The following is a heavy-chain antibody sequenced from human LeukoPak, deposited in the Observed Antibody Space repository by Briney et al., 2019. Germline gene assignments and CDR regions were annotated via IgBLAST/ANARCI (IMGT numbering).Heavy chain of an antibody. CDR2: ISGGGDAA. CDR3: ARDSSMLRGPLVIYYFDF. V-gene: IGHV3-23*01. D-gene: IGHD3-10*01. J-gene: IGHJ4*02. Sequence: GGSLRLSCAASDFSFITYAMSWVRQAPGKGLEWVSTISGGGDAAYYADSVKGRFTISRDNSKNTLYLQMNSLRVEDTAVYYCARDSSMLRGPLVIYYFDFWGQGTLVTVSS. CDR1: DFSFITYA.